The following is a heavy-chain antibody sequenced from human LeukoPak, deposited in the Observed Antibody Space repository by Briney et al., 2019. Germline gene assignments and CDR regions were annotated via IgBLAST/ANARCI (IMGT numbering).Heavy chain of an antibody. Sequence: SETLSLTCTVSGGSISSYYWSWIRQPPGKGLEWIGYIYYSGSTNYNPSLKSRVTISLDTSKNQFSLKLSSVTAADTAVYYCARGPLGIAARPGGGDYWGQGTLVTVST. CDR1: GGSISSYY. J-gene: IGHJ4*02. CDR2: IYYSGST. D-gene: IGHD6-6*01. V-gene: IGHV4-59*01. CDR3: ARGPLGIAARPGGGDY.